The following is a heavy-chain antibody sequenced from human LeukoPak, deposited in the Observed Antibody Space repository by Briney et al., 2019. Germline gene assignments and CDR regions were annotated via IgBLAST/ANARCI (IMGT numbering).Heavy chain of an antibody. CDR2: IHYTESTNYNPSL. J-gene: IGHJ3*02. CDR1: GGSISNYY. V-gene: IGHV4-59*01. CDR3: ARGHYDSSGYFYNVFDI. D-gene: IGHD3-22*01. Sequence: NPSETLSLTCTISGGSISNYYWSWIRQPPGKGLEWIGYIHYTESTNYNPSLNYNPSLKSRVTISVDTSKNQFSLKLSSVTAADTALYYCARGHYDSSGYFYNVFDIWGQGTMVTVSS.